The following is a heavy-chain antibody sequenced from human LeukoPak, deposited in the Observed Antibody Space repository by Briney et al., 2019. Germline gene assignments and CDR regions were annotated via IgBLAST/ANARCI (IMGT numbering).Heavy chain of an antibody. D-gene: IGHD2-2*01. CDR1: GYTFTSYG. J-gene: IGHJ4*02. V-gene: IGHV1-18*01. Sequence: ASVKVSCKASGYTFTSYGISWVRQAPGQGLEWMGWISAYNGNTNYAQKLQGRVTMTTDTSTSTAYMELRGLRSDDTAVYYCVRTVGVVPADRFDYWGQGTLVTVSS. CDR2: ISAYNGNT. CDR3: VRTVGVVPADRFDY.